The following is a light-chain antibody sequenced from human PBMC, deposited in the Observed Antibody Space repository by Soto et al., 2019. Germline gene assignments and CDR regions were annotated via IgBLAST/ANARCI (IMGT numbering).Light chain of an antibody. J-gene: IGLJ1*01. V-gene: IGLV2-18*02. CDR2: EVT. CDR3: SSYRSRTTYV. Sequence: QSALTQPPSVSGSPGQSVTISCTGTSNDVGSYDRVSWYQQSPGTAPKLVIYEVTNRPSGVPDRFSGSKSGSTAFLTISGLQAEDEAEYSCSSYRSRTTYVFGTGTKVTV. CDR1: SNDVGSYDR.